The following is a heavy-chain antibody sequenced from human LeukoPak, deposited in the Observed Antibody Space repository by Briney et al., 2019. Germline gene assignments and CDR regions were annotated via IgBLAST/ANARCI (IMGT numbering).Heavy chain of an antibody. CDR1: GGSISSSSYY. D-gene: IGHD1-7*01. Sequence: SETLSLTCTVSGGSISSSSYYWGWIRQPPGKGLEWIGSIYYSGSTYYNPSLKSRVTISVDTSKNQFSLKLSSVTAADTAVYYCARDSELNWFDPWGQGTLVTVSS. CDR2: IYYSGST. CDR3: ARDSELNWFDP. V-gene: IGHV4-39*07. J-gene: IGHJ5*02.